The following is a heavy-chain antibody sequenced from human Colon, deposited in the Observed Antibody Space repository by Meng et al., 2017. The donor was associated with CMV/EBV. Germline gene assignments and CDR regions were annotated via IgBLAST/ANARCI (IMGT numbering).Heavy chain of an antibody. J-gene: IGHJ6*02. CDR2: ISYSGST. Sequence: ESLKISCTVSGGSISSYYWSWIRQPPGKGLEWIGYISYSGSTNYNPSLKSRVTISVDTSKNQFSLKLSSVTAADTAVYYCARGSLAHYYYGMDVWGQGTTVTVSS. V-gene: IGHV4-59*01. CDR3: ARGSLAHYYYGMDV. CDR1: GGSISSYY.